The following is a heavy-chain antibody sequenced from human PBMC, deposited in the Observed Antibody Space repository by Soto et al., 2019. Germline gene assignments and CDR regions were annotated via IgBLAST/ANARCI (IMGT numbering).Heavy chain of an antibody. CDR3: ARDIVVVPADSTGWFEP. J-gene: IGHJ5*02. V-gene: IGHV4-39*02. Sequence: SETLSLTCTVSGGSISSSSYYWGWIRQPPGKGLKWIGSIYYSGSTYYNPSLKSRVTISVDTSKNQFSLKLSSVTAADTAVYYCARDIVVVPADSTGWFEPWGQGTLVTVSS. CDR2: IYYSGST. D-gene: IGHD2-2*01. CDR1: GGSISSSSYY.